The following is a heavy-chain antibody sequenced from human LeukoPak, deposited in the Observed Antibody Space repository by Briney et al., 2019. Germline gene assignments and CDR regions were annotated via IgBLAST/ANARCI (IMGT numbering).Heavy chain of an antibody. J-gene: IGHJ4*02. Sequence: GGSLRLSCAASGFTFSSYEMNWVRQAPGKGLEWVSGISASGGSTYYADLVKGRFTISRDNSKSTLYLQVSSLRAEDTAVYYCASRNWPWGYWGQGTLVTVSS. V-gene: IGHV3-23*01. CDR3: ASRNWPWGY. D-gene: IGHD1-1*01. CDR1: GFTFSSYE. CDR2: ISASGGST.